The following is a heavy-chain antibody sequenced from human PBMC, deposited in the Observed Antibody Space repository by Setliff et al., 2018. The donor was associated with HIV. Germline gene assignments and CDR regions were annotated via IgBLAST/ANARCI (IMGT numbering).Heavy chain of an antibody. CDR3: ASIELAAMVPVDY. D-gene: IGHD5-18*01. Sequence: PGGSLRLSCAASGFTFSSYAMAWVRQAPGKGLEWVSAISGSGGSTYYADSVKGRFTISRDKSKNTVYLQMNSLRAEDTAVYYCASIELAAMVPVDYWGQGTLVTVSS. J-gene: IGHJ4*02. CDR2: ISGSGGST. V-gene: IGHV3-23*01. CDR1: GFTFSSYA.